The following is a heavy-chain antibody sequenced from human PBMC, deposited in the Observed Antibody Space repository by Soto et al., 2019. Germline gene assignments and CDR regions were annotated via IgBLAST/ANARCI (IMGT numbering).Heavy chain of an antibody. V-gene: IGHV1-18*04. J-gene: IGHJ4*02. CDR2: IGGYNGDS. D-gene: IGHD2-8*01. CDR3: ARVGNNGWPLEYDY. Sequence: QPQLVQSGAEVRKPGASVNVSCKASGYTFTTYGISWVRQAPGQGLAWMGWIGGYNGDSHNAQKFQCRLTMTRDTSTKTDYRALRSMRPEDTAVYYCARVGNNGWPLEYDYGGQGTLVIVSS. CDR1: GYTFTTYG.